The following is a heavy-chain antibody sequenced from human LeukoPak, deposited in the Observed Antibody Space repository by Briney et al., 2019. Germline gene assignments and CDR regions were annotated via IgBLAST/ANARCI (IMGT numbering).Heavy chain of an antibody. V-gene: IGHV4-4*07. Sequence: PSETLSLTCTVSGGSISSYYWSWIRQPAGKGLEWIGRIYTSGSTNYNPSLKSRVTMSVDTSKNQFSLKLSSVTAADTAVYYCAREGGYDLYYYYYYMDVWGKGTTVTISS. CDR1: GGSISSYY. CDR3: AREGGYDLYYYYYYMDV. CDR2: IYTSGST. D-gene: IGHD5-12*01. J-gene: IGHJ6*03.